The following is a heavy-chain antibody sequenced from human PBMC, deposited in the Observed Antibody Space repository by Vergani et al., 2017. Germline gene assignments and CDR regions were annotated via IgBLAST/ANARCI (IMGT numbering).Heavy chain of an antibody. CDR1: GGSISSSSYY. J-gene: IGHJ4*02. V-gene: IGHV4-39*01. D-gene: IGHD5-24*01. CDR3: ARGGMATIPFDY. Sequence: QVQLQQWGAGLLKPSETLSLTCAVYGGSISSSSYYWGWIRQPPGKGLEWIGSIYYSGSTYYNPSLKSRVTISVDTSKNQFSLKLSSVTAADTAVYYCARGGMATIPFDYWGQGTLVTVSS. CDR2: IYYSGST.